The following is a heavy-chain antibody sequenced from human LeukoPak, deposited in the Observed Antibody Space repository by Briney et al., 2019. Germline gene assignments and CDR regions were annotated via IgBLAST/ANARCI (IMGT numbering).Heavy chain of an antibody. CDR2: ISGSGGST. D-gene: IGHD6-19*01. CDR3: AKAGPLGSSGATYEEE. V-gene: IGHV3-23*01. CDR1: GFTFSSYA. J-gene: IGHJ1*01. Sequence: PGGSLRLSCAASGFTFSSYAMSWVRQAPGKVLEWVSAISGSGGSTYYADSVKGRFTISRDNSKTTLYLQMNSLRAEDTAVYYCAKAGPLGSSGATYEEEWGQGTLVTVSS.